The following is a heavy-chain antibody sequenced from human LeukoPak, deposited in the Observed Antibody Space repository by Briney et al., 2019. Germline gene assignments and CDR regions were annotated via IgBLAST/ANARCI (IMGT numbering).Heavy chain of an antibody. CDR1: GGSIRSSGYC. Sequence: PSETLSLTCTVSGGSIRSSGYCWGWIRQPPGKGLEWIGTFCYSGSTYYNPSLKSRVTISVDTSKNQFSLKVTSVTAADTAVYYCARPHGSGWYGPWDFWGQGALTTVSS. CDR2: FCYSGST. V-gene: IGHV4-39*01. D-gene: IGHD6-19*01. CDR3: ARPHGSGWYGPWDF. J-gene: IGHJ4*02.